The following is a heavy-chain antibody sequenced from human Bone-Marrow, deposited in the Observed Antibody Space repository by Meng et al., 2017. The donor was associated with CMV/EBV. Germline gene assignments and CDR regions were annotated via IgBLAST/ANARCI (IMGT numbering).Heavy chain of an antibody. CDR2: IYYSGST. D-gene: IGHD6-13*01. Sequence: SETLSLTCTVSGGSISSGDYYWSWIRQPPGKGLEWIGYIYYSGSTYYNPSLKSRVTISVDTSKNQFSLKLSSVTAADTAVYYCARGSYSTDYYFDYWGQGTLVTVSS. J-gene: IGHJ4*02. V-gene: IGHV4-30-4*02. CDR3: ARGSYSTDYYFDY. CDR1: GGSISSGDYY.